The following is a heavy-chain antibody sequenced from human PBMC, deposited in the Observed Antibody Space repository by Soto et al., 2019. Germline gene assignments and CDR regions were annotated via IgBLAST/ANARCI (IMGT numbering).Heavy chain of an antibody. J-gene: IGHJ5*02. Sequence: SETLSLTCSVSGAALNSGNYYWSWIRQVPGKGLEWIGHIYVTGAVDYNPSLRERITISQDTSERQFSLNLRLVTAADTAVYYCARLRIATNNYKWFDPWGQGTLVTVSS. D-gene: IGHD2-21*01. CDR3: ARLRIATNNYKWFDP. CDR1: GAALNSGNYY. CDR2: IYVTGAV. V-gene: IGHV4-31*03.